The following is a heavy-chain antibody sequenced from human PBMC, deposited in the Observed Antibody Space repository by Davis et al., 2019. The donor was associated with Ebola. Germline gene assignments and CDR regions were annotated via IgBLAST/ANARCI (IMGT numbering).Heavy chain of an antibody. V-gene: IGHV3-23*01. Sequence: PGGSLRLSCAASGFPFSSYTMNWVRQAPGKGLEWVARVGGSGHIVDYGDSVRGRFTSSRDNSKNTLYLQTNSLRAEDTAVYYCATGGPTVTTGFDDWGQGTLVTVSS. CDR2: VGGSGHIV. CDR3: ATGGPTVTTGFDD. CDR1: GFPFSSYT. D-gene: IGHD4-17*01. J-gene: IGHJ4*02.